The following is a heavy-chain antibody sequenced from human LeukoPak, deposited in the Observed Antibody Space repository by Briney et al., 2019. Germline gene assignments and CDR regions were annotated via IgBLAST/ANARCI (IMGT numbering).Heavy chain of an antibody. CDR1: GYTFTSYD. Sequence: GASVKVSCKASGYTFTSYDINWVRQATGQGLEWMGWMNPNSGNTGYAQKFQGRVTMTRNTSISTAYMELSSLRSEDTAVYYCAVLYDILTGYYKRVYDYWGQGTLVNVSS. V-gene: IGHV1-8*01. CDR3: AVLYDILTGYYKRVYDY. J-gene: IGHJ4*02. CDR2: MNPNSGNT. D-gene: IGHD3-9*01.